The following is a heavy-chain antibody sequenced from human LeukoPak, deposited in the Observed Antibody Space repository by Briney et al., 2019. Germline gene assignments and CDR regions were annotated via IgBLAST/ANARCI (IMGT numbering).Heavy chain of an antibody. CDR2: INDSGST. Sequence: SETLSLTCAVYGGSFSGYYWSWLRQPPGKGLEGMGEINDSGSTNYNTSIRSRVNMSVEKCKKQFSLKLSSVTAADTAVYYCARDSSWLVRYYFDYWRQGTLVTVSS. D-gene: IGHD6-19*01. CDR1: GGSFSGYY. V-gene: IGHV4-34*01. J-gene: IGHJ4*02. CDR3: ARDSSWLVRYYFDY.